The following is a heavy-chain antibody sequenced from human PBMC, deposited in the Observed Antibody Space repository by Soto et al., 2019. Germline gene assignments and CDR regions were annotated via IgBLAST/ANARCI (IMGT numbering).Heavy chain of an antibody. CDR2: IFSTAAT. V-gene: IGHV2-26*01. Sequence: QVTLKECGPVLVKPTETLTLTCTVSAFSISNAKMRGRWIRQPPGKALEWLAHIFSTAATSYSTSLRRRLTISTDTSKSQVVLTMTNMDPVDTATYYGARIRDFWTGHYSTYYYGMDVWGQGTTVTVSS. CDR1: AFSISNAKMR. D-gene: IGHD3-3*01. J-gene: IGHJ6*02. CDR3: ARIRDFWTGHYSTYYYGMDV.